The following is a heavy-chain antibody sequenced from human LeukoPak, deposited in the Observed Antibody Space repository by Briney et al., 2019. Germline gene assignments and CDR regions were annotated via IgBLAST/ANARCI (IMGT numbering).Heavy chain of an antibody. CDR3: AKSVAVAGDAFDI. V-gene: IGHV3-30*02. Sequence: GGSLRLSCAASGFTFSSYGMHWVRQAPGKGLEWVAFIRYDGSSKYYADSVKGRFTISRDNSKNTLYLQMNSLRAEDTAVYYCAKSVAVAGDAFDIWGQGTTVTVSS. J-gene: IGHJ3*02. CDR1: GFTFSSYG. D-gene: IGHD6-19*01. CDR2: IRYDGSSK.